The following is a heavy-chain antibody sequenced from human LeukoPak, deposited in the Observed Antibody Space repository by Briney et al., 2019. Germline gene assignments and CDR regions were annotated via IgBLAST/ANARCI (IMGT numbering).Heavy chain of an antibody. CDR3: ARDYDYIWGSYGLFDY. J-gene: IGHJ4*02. CDR1: GYTFTGYY. CDR2: INPNSGGT. Sequence: ASVKVSCKASGYTFTGYYMHWVRQAPGQGLEWMGWINPNSGGTNYAQKFQGRVTMTRDTSISTAYMELSRLRSDDTAVYYCARDYDYIWGSYGLFDYWGQGTLVTVSS. V-gene: IGHV1-2*02. D-gene: IGHD3-16*02.